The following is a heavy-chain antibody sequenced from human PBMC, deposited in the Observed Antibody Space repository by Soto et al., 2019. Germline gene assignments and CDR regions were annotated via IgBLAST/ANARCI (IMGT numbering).Heavy chain of an antibody. J-gene: IGHJ4*02. CDR1: GFTFSDHY. V-gene: IGHV3-11*06. CDR2: ISSSSTYT. D-gene: IGHD3-10*01. Sequence: PGGSLRLSCAASGFTFSDHYMSWIRQAPGKGLEWVSYISSSSTYTDYADSVKGRFSISRDNAKNSLYLQMNSLRTEDTAMYYCARGIRRLYPPPLDYWGQGSLVTVSS. CDR3: ARGIRRLYPPPLDY.